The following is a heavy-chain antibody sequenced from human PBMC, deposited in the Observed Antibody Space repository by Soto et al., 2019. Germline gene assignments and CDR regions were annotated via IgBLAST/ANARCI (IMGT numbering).Heavy chain of an antibody. D-gene: IGHD6-13*01. CDR1: GGSISSDNYY. Sequence: SETLSLTCTVSGGSISSDNYYWSWIRQTPGKGLEWIGYIHYSGSTYYNPSLKSRVTISVDTSKNQFSLKLSSVTAADTAVYYCAREKPYSSSWYHDYWGQGTLVTVSS. CDR3: AREKPYSSSWYHDY. J-gene: IGHJ4*02. V-gene: IGHV4-30-4*01. CDR2: IHYSGST.